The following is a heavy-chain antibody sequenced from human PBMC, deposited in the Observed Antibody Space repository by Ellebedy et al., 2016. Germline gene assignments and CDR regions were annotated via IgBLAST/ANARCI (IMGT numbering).Heavy chain of an antibody. CDR3: ARGWATITLSSFDY. J-gene: IGHJ4*02. CDR2: TYYSGST. CDR1: GGSISSYY. V-gene: IGHV4-59*01. Sequence: SETLSLTXTVPGGSISSYYWSWIRQPPGKGLEWIGYTYYSGSTNYNPSLKSRVTISVDTSKNQFSLKLSSVTAADTAVYYCARGWATITLSSFDYWGQGTLVTVSS. D-gene: IGHD5-24*01.